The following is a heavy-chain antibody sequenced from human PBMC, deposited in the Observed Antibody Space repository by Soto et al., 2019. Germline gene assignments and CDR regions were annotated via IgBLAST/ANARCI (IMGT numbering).Heavy chain of an antibody. CDR3: ARDNGYSYGYNLDH. CDR2: MYHSGST. J-gene: IGHJ4*02. D-gene: IGHD5-18*01. Sequence: TLSLTCAXSGGSISSGGYSWSWIRQPPGKGLEWIGYMYHSGSTNYNPSLKSRVTISVDTSKNQFSLKLTSVTAADTAVYYCARDNGYSYGYNLDHWGQGTLVTVSS. CDR1: GGSISSGGYS. V-gene: IGHV4-30-2*01.